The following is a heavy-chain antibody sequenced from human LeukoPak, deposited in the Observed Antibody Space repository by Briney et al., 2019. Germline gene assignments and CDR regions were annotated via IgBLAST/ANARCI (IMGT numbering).Heavy chain of an antibody. V-gene: IGHV3-23*01. J-gene: IGHJ4*02. CDR2: IRSSGDDT. Sequence: GGSLRLSCTAYGFTFRNYVMSWVRQAPGKGLEWVSSIRSSGDDTSSADSVKGRFTIFRDNSKSTLYLQMNSLRAEDTAIYYCAKVRPPPGSGWYGGDDYWGQGTLVTVSS. D-gene: IGHD6-19*01. CDR3: AKVRPPPGSGWYGGDDY. CDR1: GFTFRNYV.